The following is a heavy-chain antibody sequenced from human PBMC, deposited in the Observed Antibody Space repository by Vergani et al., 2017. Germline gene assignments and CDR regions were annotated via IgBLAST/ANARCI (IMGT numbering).Heavy chain of an antibody. V-gene: IGHV3-9*01. CDR1: GFTFDDYT. Sequence: EVQLVESGGGLVQPGRSLRLSCAASGFTFDDYTMHWVRQAPGKGLEWVSGISWNSGSIGYADSVKGRFTISRDKAKNSLYLQMNSLRAEDTALYYCAKDISSTRFCYMDVWGKGTTVTVSS. J-gene: IGHJ6*03. D-gene: IGHD2-2*01. CDR2: ISWNSGSI. CDR3: AKDISSTRFCYMDV.